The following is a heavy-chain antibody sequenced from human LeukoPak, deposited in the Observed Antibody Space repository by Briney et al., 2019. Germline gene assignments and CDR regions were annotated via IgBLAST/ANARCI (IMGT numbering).Heavy chain of an antibody. CDR1: GGTFSSYA. CDR3: ARDQPYSGSFNPADY. V-gene: IGHV1-69*05. J-gene: IGHJ4*02. CDR2: IIPIFGTA. Sequence: SVKVSCKASGGTFSSYAISWVRQAPGQGLEWMGGIIPIFGTANYAQKFQGRVTITTDESTSTAYMELSSLRSEDTAVYYCARDQPYSGSFNPADYWGQGTLVTVSS. D-gene: IGHD1-26*01.